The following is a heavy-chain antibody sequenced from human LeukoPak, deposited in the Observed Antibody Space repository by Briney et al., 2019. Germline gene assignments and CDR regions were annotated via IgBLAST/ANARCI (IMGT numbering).Heavy chain of an antibody. D-gene: IGHD6-13*01. CDR1: GFTVSTNY. Sequence: GGSLRLSCAASGFTVSTNYMSWVRQAPGKGLEWVSVIYRGGGTFYADSVKGRFTISRDNAKNTLYLQMNSLRAEDTAVYYCARGLSSWYRSYYYYYGMDVWGQGTTVTVSS. V-gene: IGHV3-66*01. CDR3: ARGLSSWYRSYYYYYGMDV. J-gene: IGHJ6*02. CDR2: IYRGGGT.